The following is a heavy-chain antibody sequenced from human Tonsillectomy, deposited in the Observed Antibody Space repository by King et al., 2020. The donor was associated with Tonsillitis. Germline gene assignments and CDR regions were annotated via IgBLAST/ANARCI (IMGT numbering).Heavy chain of an antibody. V-gene: IGHV4-59*01. J-gene: IGHJ3*01. CDR2: MFFSGRS. CDR1: GVSISSFY. CDR3: ARGGLLEWLSL. D-gene: IGHD3-3*01. Sequence: VQLQESGPGLVKPSETLSLTCNVSGVSISSFYWSWIRQSPGKGLAWIGCMFFSGRSNYNPSLKSRGTRSVDTSKNQFSLKLTSVTAADTAVYYCARGGLLEWLSLGGQGTKVTVSS.